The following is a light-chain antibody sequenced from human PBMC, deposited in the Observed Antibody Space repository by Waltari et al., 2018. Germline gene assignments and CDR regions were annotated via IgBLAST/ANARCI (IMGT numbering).Light chain of an antibody. CDR1: SSNIGIRF. CDR2: DNN. J-gene: IGLJ3*02. CDR3: VTWDNSLSGLV. Sequence: QSVLTQPPSVSAAPGQKVTISCSGSSSNIGIRFVSWYQQLPATAPKLLIYDNNNRPSGIPDRFSGSKSGTSATLGIAGLQTGDEADYYCVTWDNSLSGLVIGGGTRLTVL. V-gene: IGLV1-51*01.